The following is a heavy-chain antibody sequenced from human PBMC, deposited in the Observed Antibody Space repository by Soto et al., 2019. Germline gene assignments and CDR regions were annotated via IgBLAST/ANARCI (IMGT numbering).Heavy chain of an antibody. CDR2: MLYSWLT. CDR3: APRSGSLCVPYGIQF. V-gene: IGHV4-39*01. D-gene: IGHD3-10*02. CDR1: GGSISSGGYC. J-gene: IGHJ6*02. Sequence: PATMSLTCTVAGGSISSGGYCWSWIRQPPGKGLEWIGSMLYSWLTYCYPSLRSLFTLSVATSKNQFSVSLNSGTAAYTAVYYSAPRSGSLCVPYGIQFLVQGATVAVAS.